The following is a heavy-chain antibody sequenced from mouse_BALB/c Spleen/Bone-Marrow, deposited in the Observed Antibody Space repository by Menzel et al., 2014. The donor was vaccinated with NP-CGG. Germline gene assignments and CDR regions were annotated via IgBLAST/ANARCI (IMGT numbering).Heavy chain of an antibody. CDR2: IGYSGST. Sequence: QSGPGLVKPSQSLSLTCTVTGYSITSDHAWNWLRQFPGNKLEWMGYIGYSGSTSYNPSLKSRISITRTTSKNQCCRQWNSVTVEDAAVDDCARGREYFDYWGQVSTLTVSS. V-gene: IGHV3-2*02. CDR3: ARGREYFDY. J-gene: IGHJ2*01. CDR1: GYSITSDHA.